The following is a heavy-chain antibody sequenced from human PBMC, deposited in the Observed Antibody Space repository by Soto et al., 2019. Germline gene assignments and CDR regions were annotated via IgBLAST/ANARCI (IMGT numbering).Heavy chain of an antibody. CDR1: GFTFSSYG. J-gene: IGHJ4*02. Sequence: GGSLRLSCAASGFTFSSYGMHWVRQAPGKGLEWVAVIWYDGSNKYYADSVKGRFTISRDNSKNTLYLQMNSLRAEDTAVYYCAREQNWNQATYFDYWGQGTLVTVSS. D-gene: IGHD1-1*01. V-gene: IGHV3-33*01. CDR3: AREQNWNQATYFDY. CDR2: IWYDGSNK.